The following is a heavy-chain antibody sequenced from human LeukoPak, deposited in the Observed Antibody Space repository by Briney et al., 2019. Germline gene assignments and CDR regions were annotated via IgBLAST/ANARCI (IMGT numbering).Heavy chain of an antibody. V-gene: IGHV3-48*04. J-gene: IGHJ3*02. CDR2: ISSASRTI. CDR3: TRWMFSYYDKNAFDI. CDR1: GFTFSDDS. D-gene: IGHD3-22*01. Sequence: PGGFLRLSCAASGFTFSDDSMSWVRQAPGKGLQWISFISSASRTIYYADSVKGRFTISRDNAQNSLYLQMNSLKAEDTAVYHCTRWMFSYYDKNAFDIWGQGTMVTVSS.